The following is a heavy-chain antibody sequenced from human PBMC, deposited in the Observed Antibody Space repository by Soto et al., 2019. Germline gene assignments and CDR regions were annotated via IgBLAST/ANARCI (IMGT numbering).Heavy chain of an antibody. V-gene: IGHV3-23*01. J-gene: IGHJ6*02. Sequence: GGSLRLSCAASGFTFSSYAMSWFRQAAGEGLEWYSAISGSGGSTYYADSVKGRFTISRDNAKNTLYLQMNSLRAEDTAVYYCAKASIAAAGYPDYYYGMDVWGQGTTVTVSS. CDR2: ISGSGGST. CDR1: GFTFSSYA. CDR3: AKASIAAAGYPDYYYGMDV. D-gene: IGHD6-13*01.